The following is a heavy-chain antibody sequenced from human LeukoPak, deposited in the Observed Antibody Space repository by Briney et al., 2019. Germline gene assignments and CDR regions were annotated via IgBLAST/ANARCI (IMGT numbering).Heavy chain of an antibody. D-gene: IGHD4-17*01. J-gene: IGHJ4*02. CDR3: ARGDGDYVGQFDY. V-gene: IGHV4-30-2*01. CDR1: GDSISSGGYS. CDR2: IYHSGST. Sequence: PSETLSLTCAVSGDSISSGGYSWSWIRQPPGKGLEWIGYIYHSGSTYYNPSLKSRVPISVDRSKNQFSLKLSSVTAADTAVYYCARGDGDYVGQFDYWGQGTLVTVSS.